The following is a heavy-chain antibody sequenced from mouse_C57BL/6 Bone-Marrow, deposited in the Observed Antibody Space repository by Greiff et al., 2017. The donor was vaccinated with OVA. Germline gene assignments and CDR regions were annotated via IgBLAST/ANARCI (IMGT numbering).Heavy chain of an antibody. Sequence: QVQLQQPGAELVMPGASVKLSCKASGYTFTSYWMHWVKQRPGQGLEWIGEIDPSDSYTNYNQKFKGKSTLTVDKSSSTAYMQLSSLTSEDSAVYYCARWDYGSSYDWFAYWGQGTLVTVSA. V-gene: IGHV1-69*01. CDR3: ARWDYGSSYDWFAY. D-gene: IGHD1-1*01. CDR1: GYTFTSYW. J-gene: IGHJ3*01. CDR2: IDPSDSYT.